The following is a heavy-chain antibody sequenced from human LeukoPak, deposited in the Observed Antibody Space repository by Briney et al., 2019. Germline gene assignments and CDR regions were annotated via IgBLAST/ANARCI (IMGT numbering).Heavy chain of an antibody. Sequence: PGGSLRLSCAASGFTVSSNYMSWVRQAPGKGLEWVSVIYSGGSTYYADSVKGRFTISRDNSKNTLYPQMNSLRAEDTAVYYCARGQGWNDHYFDYWGQGTLVTVSS. CDR3: ARGQGWNDHYFDY. J-gene: IGHJ4*02. CDR1: GFTVSSNY. CDR2: IYSGGST. V-gene: IGHV3-53*01. D-gene: IGHD1-1*01.